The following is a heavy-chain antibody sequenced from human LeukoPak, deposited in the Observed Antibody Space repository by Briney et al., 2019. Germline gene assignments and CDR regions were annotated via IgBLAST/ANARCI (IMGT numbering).Heavy chain of an antibody. Sequence: PSETLSLTCAVSGYSISSGYYWGWIRQPPGKGLEWIGSIYHSGSTYYNPSLKSRVTISVDTSKNQFSLKLSSVTAADTAVYYCARNTGGYSYGYNYYMDVWGKGTTATVSS. V-gene: IGHV4-38-2*01. CDR1: GYSISSGYY. CDR3: ARNTGGYSYGYNYYMDV. CDR2: IYHSGST. J-gene: IGHJ6*03. D-gene: IGHD5-18*01.